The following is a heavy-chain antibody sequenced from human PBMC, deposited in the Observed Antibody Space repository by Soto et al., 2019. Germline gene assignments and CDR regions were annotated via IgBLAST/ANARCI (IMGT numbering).Heavy chain of an antibody. CDR3: ARVVGGYYYGMDV. D-gene: IGHD2-2*01. J-gene: IGHJ6*02. V-gene: IGHV4-4*02. CDR2: IYHSGST. Sequence: QVQLQESGPGLVKPSGTLSLTCAVSGGSISSSNWWSWVRQPPGKGLEWIGEIYHSGSTNYNPSLNRRVXISVYKSNNQFSLKLSSVTAADTAVYYCARVVGGYYYGMDVWGQGTTVTVSS. CDR1: GGSISSSNW.